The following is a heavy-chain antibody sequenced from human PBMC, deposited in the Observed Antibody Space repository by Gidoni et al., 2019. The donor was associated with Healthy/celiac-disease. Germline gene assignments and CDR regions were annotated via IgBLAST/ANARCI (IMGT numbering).Heavy chain of an antibody. J-gene: IGHJ5*02. CDR3: ARHLGYCSSTSCLNWFDP. V-gene: IGHV4-39*01. D-gene: IGHD2-2*01. Sequence: QLQLQESGPGLVKPSETLSLTCTVSGGSISSSSYYWGWIRQPPGKGLEWIGSIYYSGSTYYNPSLKSRVTISVDTSQNQFSLKLSSVTAADTAVYYCARHLGYCSSTSCLNWFDPWGQGTLVTVSS. CDR1: GGSISSSSYY. CDR2: IYYSGST.